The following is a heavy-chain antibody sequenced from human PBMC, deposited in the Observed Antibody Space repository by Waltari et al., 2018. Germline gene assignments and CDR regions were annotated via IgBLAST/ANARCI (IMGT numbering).Heavy chain of an antibody. CDR3: ARPVRISGNYGLDV. J-gene: IGHJ6*02. CDR1: GFNIDDYS. Sequence: EIQLVQSGGGLVQPGGSLRLSCAASGFNIDDYSRNWVRQAPGKGMEGVSYITGTSRTKFYSDSVRGRFTISRDNAKNSLYLQMNSLRADDTAVYFCARPVRISGNYGLDVWGQGTTVIVSS. CDR2: ITGTSRTK. V-gene: IGHV3-48*01.